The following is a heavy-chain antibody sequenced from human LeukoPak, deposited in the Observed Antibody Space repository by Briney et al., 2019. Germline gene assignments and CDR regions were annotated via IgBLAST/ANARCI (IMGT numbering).Heavy chain of an antibody. CDR2: ISYDGSNK. CDR3: ARGKSRQLLYPFDY. J-gene: IGHJ4*02. D-gene: IGHD3-3*01. V-gene: IGHV3-30-3*01. CDR1: GFTFSSSA. Sequence: GRSLRLSCAASGFTFSSSAMHWVRQAPDKGLEWVAVISYDGSNKYYADSVKGRFTISRDNSKNTLYLQMNSLRADDTAVYYCARGKSRQLLYPFDYWGQGTLVTVSS.